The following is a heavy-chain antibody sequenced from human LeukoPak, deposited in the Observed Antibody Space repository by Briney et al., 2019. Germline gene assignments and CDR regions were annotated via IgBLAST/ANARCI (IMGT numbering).Heavy chain of an antibody. V-gene: IGHV3-66*01. CDR2: IYSGGST. J-gene: IGHJ4*02. CDR3: AAPYSSGWSPVDY. Sequence: GGSLRLSCAASGFTFNTYWMHWVRQAPGKGLEWVSVIYSGGSTYYADSVKGRFTISRDNSKNTLYLQMNSLRAEDTAVYYCAAPYSSGWSPVDYWGQGTLVTVSS. D-gene: IGHD6-19*01. CDR1: GFTFNTYW.